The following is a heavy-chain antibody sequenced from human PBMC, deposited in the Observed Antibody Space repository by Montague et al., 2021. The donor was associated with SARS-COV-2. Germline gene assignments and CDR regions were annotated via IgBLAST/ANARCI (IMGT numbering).Heavy chain of an antibody. J-gene: IGHJ4*02. CDR3: ARVRGSFLEWLLYFDY. CDR2: IYYSGST. D-gene: IGHD3-3*01. CDR1: GGSISSGGYY. V-gene: IGHV4-31*03. Sequence: TLSLTCTVSGGSISSGGYYWSWIRQHPGKGLEWIGYIYYSGSTYSNPSLKSRVTISVDTSKNQFSLKLSSVTAADTAVYYCARVRGSFLEWLLYFDYWGQGTLVTVSS.